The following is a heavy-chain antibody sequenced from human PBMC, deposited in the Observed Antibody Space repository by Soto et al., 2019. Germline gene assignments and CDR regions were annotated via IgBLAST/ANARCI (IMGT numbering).Heavy chain of an antibody. D-gene: IGHD3-22*01. J-gene: IGHJ4*02. Sequence: QVQLQESGPGLVKPSETLSLTCTVSGGSVSSGSYYWSWIRQPPGKGLEWIGYIYYSGSTSYNPSLKSRVTISVDTSKNQFSLKLSSVTAADTAVYYCARNNYYYDSSGYVPDYWGQGTLVTVSS. CDR1: GGSVSSGSYY. CDR2: IYYSGST. V-gene: IGHV4-61*01. CDR3: ARNNYYYDSSGYVPDY.